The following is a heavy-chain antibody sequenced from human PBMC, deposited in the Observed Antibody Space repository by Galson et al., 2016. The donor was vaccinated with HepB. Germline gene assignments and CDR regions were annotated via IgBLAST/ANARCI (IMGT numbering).Heavy chain of an antibody. D-gene: IGHD3-3*01. CDR1: GFTFGDYA. CDR3: TTNRGRIYDFWSGYYSY. J-gene: IGHJ4*02. V-gene: IGHV3-49*04. Sequence: SLRLSCAASGFTFGDYAMSWVRQAPGKGLEWVGFIRGKGYGGTTEYAASVKGRFTISRDDSKRIAYLQMNSLKTEYTAVYYCTTNRGRIYDFWSGYYSYWGQGTLVTVSS. CDR2: IRGKGYGGTT.